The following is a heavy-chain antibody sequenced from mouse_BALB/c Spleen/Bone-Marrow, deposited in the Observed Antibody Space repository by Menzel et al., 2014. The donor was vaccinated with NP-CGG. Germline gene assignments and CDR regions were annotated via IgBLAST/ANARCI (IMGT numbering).Heavy chain of an antibody. V-gene: IGHV1-67*01. J-gene: IGHJ3*01. D-gene: IGHD2-2*01. CDR1: GHTFTDYA. CDR3: ARSGYGYDWFAY. CDR2: ISTYSGNT. Sequence: QVQLQQSGPELVRPGVSVKISCKGSGHTFTDYAMHWVRQSHAKSLEWIGVISTYSGNTNYNQKFKGKATMTVDKSSSTAYMELARLTSEDSAIYYCARSGYGYDWFAYWGQGTLVTVSA.